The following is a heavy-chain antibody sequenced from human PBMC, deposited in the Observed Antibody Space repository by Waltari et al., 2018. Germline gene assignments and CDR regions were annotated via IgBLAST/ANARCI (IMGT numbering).Heavy chain of an antibody. V-gene: IGHV5-10-1*03. Sequence: EVQLVQSGAEVKKPGESLRISSKGSGYSFTSYWISWVRQMPGKGLDWMGRIDPSDSYTNYSPSFQGHVTISADKSISTAYLHWSSLKASDTAMYYCATIPFRRKGVSDYWGQGTLVTVSS. CDR3: ATIPFRRKGVSDY. J-gene: IGHJ4*02. D-gene: IGHD2-2*02. CDR1: GYSFTSYW. CDR2: IDPSDSYT.